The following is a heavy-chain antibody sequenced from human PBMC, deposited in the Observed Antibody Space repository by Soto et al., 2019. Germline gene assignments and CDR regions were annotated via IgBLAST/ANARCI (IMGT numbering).Heavy chain of an antibody. V-gene: IGHV4-4*02. J-gene: IGHJ4*02. D-gene: IGHD4-17*01. Sequence: QVQLQESGPGLVKPSGTLSLNCAVSSGSISSSNWWSWVRQPPGKGLEWIGEIYHSGSTNYNPSLNSRVTISVDKSKNQFSLKLSSVTAADTAVYYCARSPVTTFSLDYWVQGTLVTVSS. CDR3: ARSPVTTFSLDY. CDR1: SGSISSSNW. CDR2: IYHSGST.